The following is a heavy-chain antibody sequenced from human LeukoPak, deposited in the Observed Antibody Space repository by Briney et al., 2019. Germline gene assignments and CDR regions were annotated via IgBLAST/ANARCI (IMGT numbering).Heavy chain of an antibody. CDR1: GFTFSNSA. V-gene: IGHV3-23*01. D-gene: IGHD3-22*01. CDR2: ISASGGTT. Sequence: GGSLRLSCAASGFTFSNSAMTWVRQAPGKGLEWVSTISASGGTTPYADSVKGRFTISRDNSKNTLYLQMNSLRAEDTAVYYCARSSERKYYFDYWGQGTLVTVSS. J-gene: IGHJ4*02. CDR3: ARSSERKYYFDY.